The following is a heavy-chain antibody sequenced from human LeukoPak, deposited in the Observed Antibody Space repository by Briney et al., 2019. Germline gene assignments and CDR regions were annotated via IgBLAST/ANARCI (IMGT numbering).Heavy chain of an antibody. Sequence: SETLSLTCAVSGYSISSSYYWGWIRQPPGKGLEWIGSIYYSGSTYYNPSLKSRVTISVDTSKNQFSLKLSSVTAADTAVYYCTQSSGWTEYWGQGTLVTVSS. CDR1: GYSISSSYY. J-gene: IGHJ4*02. CDR3: TQSSGWTEY. V-gene: IGHV4-38-2*01. D-gene: IGHD6-19*01. CDR2: IYYSGST.